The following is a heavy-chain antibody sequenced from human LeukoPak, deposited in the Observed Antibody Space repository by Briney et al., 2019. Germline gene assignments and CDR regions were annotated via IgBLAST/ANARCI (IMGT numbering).Heavy chain of an antibody. Sequence: GGSLRLSCAASGFTFSRYWMSWVRQAPGKGLQYIANIKEDGSEKYYVDSVEGRFTISRDNAKNSLFLQMNSLRVEDTAVYYCARDNSAERGQQLANWGQGTLVTDSS. J-gene: IGHJ4*02. V-gene: IGHV3-7*04. CDR3: ARDNSAERGQQLAN. CDR2: IKEDGSEK. D-gene: IGHD6-13*01. CDR1: GFTFSRYW.